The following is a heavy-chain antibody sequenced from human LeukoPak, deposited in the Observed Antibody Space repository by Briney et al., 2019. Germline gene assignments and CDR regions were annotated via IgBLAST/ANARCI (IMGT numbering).Heavy chain of an antibody. CDR2: IIPIFGTA. Sequence: SVKVSCKASGGTFSSYAISWVQQAPGQGLEWMGGIIPIFGTANYAQKFQGRVTITADESTSTAYMEPSSPRSEDTAVYYCARVLSPSGYYGYYYYYMDVWGKGTTVTVSS. V-gene: IGHV1-69*13. J-gene: IGHJ6*03. CDR3: ARVLSPSGYYGYYYYYMDV. CDR1: GGTFSSYA. D-gene: IGHD3-22*01.